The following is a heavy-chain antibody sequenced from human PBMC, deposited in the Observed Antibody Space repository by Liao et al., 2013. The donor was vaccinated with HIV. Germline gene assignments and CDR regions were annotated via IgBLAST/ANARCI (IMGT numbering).Heavy chain of an antibody. J-gene: IGHJ5*02. V-gene: IGHV4-61*02. Sequence: QVQLQESGPGLVRPSQTLSLTCTVSGGSISGDNYYWTWIRQPAGKGLEWIGLIYTSGTTKYNPSLKSRVTISVDTSKNQFSLKLSSVTAADTAVYYCAREFAPWGQGTLVTVSS. CDR1: GGSISGDNYY. CDR2: IYTSGTT. CDR3: AREFAP.